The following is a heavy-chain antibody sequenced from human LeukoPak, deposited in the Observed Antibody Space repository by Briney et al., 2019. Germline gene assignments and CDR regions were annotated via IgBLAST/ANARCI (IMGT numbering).Heavy chain of an antibody. D-gene: IGHD3-22*01. CDR3: AKARGLIGGAFDI. CDR2: ISGSGGST. CDR1: GFTFSSYG. V-gene: IGHV3-23*01. Sequence: GRSLRLSCAASGFTFSSYGMSWVRKAPGKGLEWVSAISGSGGSTYYADSVKGRFTTSRDNSKNSLYLQMNSLRSEDTALYYCAKARGLIGGAFDIWGQGTMVTVSS. J-gene: IGHJ3*02.